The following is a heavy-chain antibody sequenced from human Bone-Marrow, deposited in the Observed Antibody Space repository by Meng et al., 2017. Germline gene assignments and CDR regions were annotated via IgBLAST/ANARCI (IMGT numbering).Heavy chain of an antibody. CDR3: ARHDPPASSSWSPNLYYYYGKEV. CDR1: GGSISSSSYY. V-gene: IGHV4-39*07. J-gene: IGHJ6*02. D-gene: IGHD6-13*01. Sequence: SETLSLTCTVPGGSISSSSYYWGWIRQPPGKGLEWIGSIYYSGSTYYNPSLKSRVTISVDTSKNQFSLKLSSVPAADTAVYYCARHDPPASSSWSPNLYYYYGKEVWGQGTTVTVSS. CDR2: IYYSGST.